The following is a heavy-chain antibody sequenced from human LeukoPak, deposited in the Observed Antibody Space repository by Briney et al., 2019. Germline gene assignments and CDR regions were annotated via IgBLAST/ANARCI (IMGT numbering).Heavy chain of an antibody. CDR3: TTSLSASILVSYYGMDV. J-gene: IGHJ6*02. V-gene: IGHV3-7*03. D-gene: IGHD3-3*01. CDR2: IKHDGSEQ. CDR1: GFTFTSYW. Sequence: GGSLRLSCAASGFTFTSYWMSWMRQAPGKGLQWVANIKHDGSEQYYVDSVKGRFTISRDDSKNTLYLQMNSLKTEDTAVYYCTTSLSASILVSYYGMDVWGQGTTVTVSS.